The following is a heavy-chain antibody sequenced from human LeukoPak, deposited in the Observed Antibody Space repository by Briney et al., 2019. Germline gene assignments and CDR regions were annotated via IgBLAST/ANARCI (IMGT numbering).Heavy chain of an antibody. D-gene: IGHD3-16*01. V-gene: IGHV3-21*04. CDR1: GFAFSSYT. J-gene: IGHJ4*02. Sequence: GGSLRLSCVVSGFAFSSYTMNWVRQAPGRGLEWVSSISSSGSYMFYADSVRGRFTISRDNAKNSLYLQMNTLRAEDTAVYYCAKGSPPGDWGQGTLVTVSS. CDR2: ISSSGSYM. CDR3: AKGSPPGD.